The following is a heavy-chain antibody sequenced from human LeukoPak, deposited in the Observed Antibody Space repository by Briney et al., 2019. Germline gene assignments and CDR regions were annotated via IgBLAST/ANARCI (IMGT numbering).Heavy chain of an antibody. CDR3: ARPEGFAQDAFDI. J-gene: IGHJ3*02. CDR2: IYPGDSDT. D-gene: IGHD1-14*01. V-gene: IGHV5-51*01. Sequence: GGSLQISCQGSGYSFTSYWIGWVRQMPGKGLEWMGIIYPGDSDTRYSPSFQGQVTISADKSISTAYLQWSSLKASDTAMYYCARPEGFAQDAFDIWGQGTMVTVSS. CDR1: GYSFTSYW.